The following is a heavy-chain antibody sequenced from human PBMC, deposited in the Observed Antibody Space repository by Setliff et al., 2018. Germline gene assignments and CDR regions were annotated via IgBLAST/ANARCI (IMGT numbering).Heavy chain of an antibody. D-gene: IGHD3-3*01. V-gene: IGHV1-46*03. CDR2: INPSGGLT. J-gene: IGHJ3*02. Sequence: PSVKVSCKASGYTLSKYYMHWVRQAPGQGLEWMGIINPSGGLTKYAQKFQGRVTMTSDTSTNTVYLEASSLRSEDTAVYFCARDRFYNSWSGTSITAPHDAFDIWGQGTMVTVSS. CDR1: GYTLSKYY. CDR3: ARDRFYNSWSGTSITAPHDAFDI.